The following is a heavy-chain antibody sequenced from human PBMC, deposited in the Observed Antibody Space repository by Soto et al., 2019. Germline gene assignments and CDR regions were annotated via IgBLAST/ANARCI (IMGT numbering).Heavy chain of an antibody. Sequence: PGGSLRLSCAASGFTFSSYEINWGRQAPGKGLEWVSYISSSGSTIYYADSVKGRFTISRDNAKNSLYLQMNSLRAEDTAVYYCARDALEYSSSPGHFDYWGQGTLVTVSS. CDR2: ISSSGSTI. V-gene: IGHV3-48*03. CDR3: ARDALEYSSSPGHFDY. D-gene: IGHD6-6*01. J-gene: IGHJ4*02. CDR1: GFTFSSYE.